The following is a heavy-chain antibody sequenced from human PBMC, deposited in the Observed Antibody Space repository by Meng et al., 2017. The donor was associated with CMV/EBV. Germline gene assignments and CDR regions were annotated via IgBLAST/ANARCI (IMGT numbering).Heavy chain of an antibody. CDR3: ARGYGSGSYRIEGVAFDI. J-gene: IGHJ3*02. CDR2: INHSGST. V-gene: IGHV4-34*01. CDR1: GGSFSGYY. Sequence: VRLHPWGRGLLKPSGTPSLTCAVYGGSFSGYYWSWIRQPPGKGLEWIGEINHSGSTNYNPSLKSRVTISVDTSKNQFSLKLSSVTAADTAVYYCARGYGSGSYRIEGVAFDIWGQGTMVTVSS. D-gene: IGHD3-10*01.